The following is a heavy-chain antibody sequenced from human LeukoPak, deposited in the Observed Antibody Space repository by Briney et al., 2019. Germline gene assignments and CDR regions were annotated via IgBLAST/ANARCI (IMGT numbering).Heavy chain of an antibody. V-gene: IGHV6-1*01. CDR1: GDSVSSNSAA. CDR3: AGTPHYDFWSGYYRGYYFDY. D-gene: IGHD3-3*01. CDR2: TYYRSKWYN. Sequence: SQTLSLTCAISGDSVSSNSAAWNWIRQSPSRGLEWLGRTYYRSKWYNDYAVSVKSRITINPDTSKNQFSLQLNSVTPEDTAVYYRAGTPHYDFWSGYYRGYYFDYWGQGTLVTVSS. J-gene: IGHJ4*02.